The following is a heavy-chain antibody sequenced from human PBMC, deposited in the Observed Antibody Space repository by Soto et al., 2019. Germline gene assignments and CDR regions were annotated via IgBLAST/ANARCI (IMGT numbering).Heavy chain of an antibody. D-gene: IGHD1-26*01. CDR3: ARNKVGATNLVDY. CDR2: IIPIFGTA. V-gene: IGHV1-69*13. CDR1: GGTFSSYA. J-gene: IGHJ4*02. Sequence: ASVKVSCKASGGTFSSYAISWVRQAPGQGLGWMGGIIPIFGTANYAQKFQGRVTITADESTSTAYMELSSLRSEDTAVYYCARNKVGATNLVDYWGQGTLVTVSS.